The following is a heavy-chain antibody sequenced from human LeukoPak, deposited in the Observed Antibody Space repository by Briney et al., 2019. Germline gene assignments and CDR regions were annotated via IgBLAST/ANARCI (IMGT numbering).Heavy chain of an antibody. CDR1: GFTFNSYA. CDR2: ISARGGTT. J-gene: IGHJ4*02. Sequence: GGSLRLSCAASGFTFNSYAMSWVRQAPGKGLEWVSAISARGGTTYYADSVKGRFTISRDNSKNTLYLQMNSLRAEDTAVYYCAKDTHHYDSSGYRFDYWGQGTLVTVSS. CDR3: AKDTHHYDSSGYRFDY. D-gene: IGHD3-22*01. V-gene: IGHV3-23*01.